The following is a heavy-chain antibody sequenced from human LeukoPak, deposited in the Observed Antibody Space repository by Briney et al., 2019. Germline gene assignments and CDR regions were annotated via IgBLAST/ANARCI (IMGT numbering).Heavy chain of an antibody. Sequence: SETLSLTCAVYGGSFSGYYWSWIRQPLGKGLEWIGEINHSGSTNYNPSLKSRVTISVDTSKNQFSLKLSSVTAADTAVYYCARGVYCSGGSCYSWGVRNWFDPWGQGTLVTVSS. D-gene: IGHD2-15*01. CDR2: INHSGST. V-gene: IGHV4-34*01. J-gene: IGHJ5*02. CDR3: ARGVYCSGGSCYSWGVRNWFDP. CDR1: GGSFSGYY.